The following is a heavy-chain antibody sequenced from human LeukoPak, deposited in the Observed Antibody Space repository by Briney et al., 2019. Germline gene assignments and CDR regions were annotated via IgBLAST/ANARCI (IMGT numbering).Heavy chain of an antibody. D-gene: IGHD3-3*01. V-gene: IGHV1-18*01. J-gene: IGHJ3*02. Sequence: ASVKVACKASGYSFTSYGINWVRQASGQGLEWMGWIRGYNDNAKYAQKFQGRVTLTTDTSTSTAYMELRSLRSDDTAVYYCAKDRGTEWSDAFDIWGQGTMVTVSS. CDR2: IRGYNDNA. CDR1: GYSFTSYG. CDR3: AKDRGTEWSDAFDI.